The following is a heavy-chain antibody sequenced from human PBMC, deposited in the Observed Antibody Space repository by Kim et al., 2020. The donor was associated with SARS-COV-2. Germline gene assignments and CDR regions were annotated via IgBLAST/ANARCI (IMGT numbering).Heavy chain of an antibody. J-gene: IGHJ4*02. Sequence: GGSLRLSCAASGFTFSSYAMHWVRQAPGKGLEWVAVISYDGSNKYYADSVKGRFTISRDNSKNTLYLQMNSLRAEDTAVYYCARGRSTVTEDYWGQGTL. D-gene: IGHD4-17*01. CDR1: GFTFSSYA. V-gene: IGHV3-30*04. CDR3: ARGRSTVTEDY. CDR2: ISYDGSNK.